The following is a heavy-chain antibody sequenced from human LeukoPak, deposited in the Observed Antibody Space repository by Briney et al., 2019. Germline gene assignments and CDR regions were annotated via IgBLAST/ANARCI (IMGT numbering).Heavy chain of an antibody. Sequence: GGSLRLSCAASGFTFSGYGMHWVRQAPGKGLEWVTVIWSDGSNKYYADSVKGRFTISRDNSKNTLYLQMNSLRAEDTAVYYCARDFGTIVVVTAIVDWGQGTLVTVSS. J-gene: IGHJ4*02. D-gene: IGHD2-21*02. CDR2: IWSDGSNK. CDR3: ARDFGTIVVVTAIVD. CDR1: GFTFSGYG. V-gene: IGHV3-33*01.